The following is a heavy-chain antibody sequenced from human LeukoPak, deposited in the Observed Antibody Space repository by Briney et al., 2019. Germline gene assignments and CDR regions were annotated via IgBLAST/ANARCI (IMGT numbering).Heavy chain of an antibody. J-gene: IGHJ4*02. CDR1: GFTFSSYA. Sequence: GGSLRLSCAASGFTFSSYAMSWVRQAPGKGLEWVSAISGSGGSTYYADSVKGRFTISRDNSKNTLYLQMNSLRAEDTAVYYCAKPHHFYPYQYEGRSGGRSKRGSDYWGQGTLVTVSS. D-gene: IGHD2-15*01. CDR3: AKPHHFYPYQYEGRSGGRSKRGSDY. CDR2: ISGSGGST. V-gene: IGHV3-23*01.